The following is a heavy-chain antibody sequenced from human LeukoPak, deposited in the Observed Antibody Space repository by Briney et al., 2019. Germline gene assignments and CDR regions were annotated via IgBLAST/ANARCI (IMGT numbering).Heavy chain of an antibody. CDR2: IKQDGSEK. CDR3: VRDLAGPPQEAFDI. V-gene: IGHV3-7*01. J-gene: IGHJ3*02. CDR1: GFRFSSHW. Sequence: GGPLRLSCAASGFRFSSHWMSWVRQAPGKGLERVANIKQDGSEKYYVDSVKGRFTISRDNAQNSLYLQMNSLRAEDTAVYYCVRDLAGPPQEAFDIWGQGTVVTVSS.